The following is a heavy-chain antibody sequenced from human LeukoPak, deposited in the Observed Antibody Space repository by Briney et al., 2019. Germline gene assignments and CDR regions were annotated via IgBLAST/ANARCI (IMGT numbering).Heavy chain of an antibody. J-gene: IGHJ4*02. CDR2: ISAYNGNT. D-gene: IGHD3-10*01. CDR3: TKGYGSGSYPPNYFDY. Sequence: GASVKVSCKASGYTFTSYGISWVRQAPGQGLEWMGWISAYNGNTNYAQKLQGRVTMTTDTSTSTAYMELRSLRSDDTAVYYCTKGYGSGSYPPNYFDYWGQGTLVTVSS. V-gene: IGHV1-18*01. CDR1: GYTFTSYG.